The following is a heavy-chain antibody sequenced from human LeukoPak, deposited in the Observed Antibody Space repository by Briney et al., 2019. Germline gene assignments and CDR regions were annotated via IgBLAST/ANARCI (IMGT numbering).Heavy chain of an antibody. Sequence: NPSETLSLTCAVSGASISSNNWWWSWVRQPPGKGLEWIGEIYHSGSTNYNPSLKSRVTMSVDKSKNQFSLKLSSVTAADTAVYYCARGLTIFGVVIAPFDYWGQGTLVTVSS. CDR3: ARGLTIFGVVIAPFDY. D-gene: IGHD3-3*01. CDR2: IYHSGST. J-gene: IGHJ4*02. CDR1: GASISSNNW. V-gene: IGHV4-4*02.